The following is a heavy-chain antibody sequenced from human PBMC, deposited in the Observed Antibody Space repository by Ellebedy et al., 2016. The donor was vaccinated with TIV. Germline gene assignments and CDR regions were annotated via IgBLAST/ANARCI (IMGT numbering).Heavy chain of an antibody. CDR1: GGSISGFY. Sequence: MPSETLSLTCTVSGGSISGFYWSWIRQPPGKGLEWIGYIHYTGSTNYNPALKSRVTISVDTSKSQFSLKVTSVTAADTAVYYCAAYYGGRFDYWGQGTLVTVSS. CDR2: IHYTGST. V-gene: IGHV4-59*12. D-gene: IGHD4-23*01. CDR3: AAYYGGRFDY. J-gene: IGHJ4*02.